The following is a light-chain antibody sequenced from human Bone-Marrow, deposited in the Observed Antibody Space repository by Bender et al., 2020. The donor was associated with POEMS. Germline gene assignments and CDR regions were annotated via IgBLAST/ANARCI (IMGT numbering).Light chain of an antibody. Sequence: QSALSQPPSASGSPGQSITISCTGTSSDIGGYNYVSWYQQHPGKAPKLLISDVSNRPSGVSDRFSGSKSGNTASLTISGLQAEDEADYYCSSHTATTTLWVFGGGTKLTVL. V-gene: IGLV2-14*03. CDR1: SSDIGGYNY. CDR3: SSHTATTTLWV. CDR2: DVS. J-gene: IGLJ3*02.